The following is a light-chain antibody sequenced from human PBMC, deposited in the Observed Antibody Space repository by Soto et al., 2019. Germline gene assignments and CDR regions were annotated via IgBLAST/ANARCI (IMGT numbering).Light chain of an antibody. CDR3: QQYNSYPWT. Sequence: DIQMTQSPSTLSASVGDRVTITCRASQSISSWLAGYQQKPGKAPTLLIYKASSLEIGVPSRCSGSGSGTEFTLTISSLQPDDFATYYCQQYNSYPWTFGQGTKVEIK. J-gene: IGKJ1*01. CDR1: QSISSW. V-gene: IGKV1-5*03. CDR2: KAS.